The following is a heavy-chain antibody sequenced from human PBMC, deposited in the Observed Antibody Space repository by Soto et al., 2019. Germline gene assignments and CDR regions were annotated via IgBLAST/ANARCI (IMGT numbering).Heavy chain of an antibody. Sequence: QLQLQESGSGLVKPSQTLSLTCAVSGGSISSGGYSWSWIRQPPGKGLEWIGYIFHSGSTYYNPSTKRRVTISVDRSKNQLSLKLSSVTAADTAVYYCARRRGFPYYYGMDVWGQGTTVTVSS. D-gene: IGHD5-12*01. V-gene: IGHV4-30-2*01. CDR2: IFHSGST. CDR3: ARRRGFPYYYGMDV. CDR1: GGSISSGGYS. J-gene: IGHJ6*02.